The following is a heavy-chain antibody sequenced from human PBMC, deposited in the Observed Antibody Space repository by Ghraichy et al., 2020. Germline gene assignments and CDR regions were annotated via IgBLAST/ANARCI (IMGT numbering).Heavy chain of an antibody. CDR3: ARELVPAAVFYYYYGMDV. V-gene: IGHV3-33*01. Sequence: GGSLRLSCAASGFTFSSYGMHWVRQAPGKGLEWVAVIWYDGSNKYYADSVKGRFTISRDNSKNTLYLQMNSLRAEDTAVYYCARELVPAAVFYYYYGMDVWGQGTTVTVSS. D-gene: IGHD2-2*01. J-gene: IGHJ6*02. CDR1: GFTFSSYG. CDR2: IWYDGSNK.